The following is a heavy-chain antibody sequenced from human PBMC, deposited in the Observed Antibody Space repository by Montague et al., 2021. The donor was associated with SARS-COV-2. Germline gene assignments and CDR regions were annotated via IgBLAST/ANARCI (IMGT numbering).Heavy chain of an antibody. CDR3: ARVRGLTIFGVVGLFVY. J-gene: IGHJ4*02. CDR2: IYYSGST. Sequence: TLSLTCTVSGGSISSGGYYWSWIRQHPGKGLEWIGYIYYSGSTYYNPSLKSRVTISVDTSKNQFSLKLSSVTAADTAVYYCARVRGLTIFGVVGLFVYGGQGTLAAVSP. D-gene: IGHD3-3*01. CDR1: GGSISSGGYY. V-gene: IGHV4-31*03.